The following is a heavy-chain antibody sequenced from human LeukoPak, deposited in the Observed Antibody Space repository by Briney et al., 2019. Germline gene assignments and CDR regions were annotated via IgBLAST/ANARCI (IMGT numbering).Heavy chain of an antibody. J-gene: IGHJ4*02. V-gene: IGHV3-30*04. CDR3: ARSYGSGSYSPARYFDY. Sequence: GRSLRLSCAASGFTFSSYAMHRVRQAPGKGLEGVAVISYDGSNKYYADSVKGRFTISRDNSKNTLYLQMNSLRAEDTAVYYCARSYGSGSYSPARYFDYWGQGTLVTVSS. D-gene: IGHD3-10*01. CDR1: GFTFSSYA. CDR2: ISYDGSNK.